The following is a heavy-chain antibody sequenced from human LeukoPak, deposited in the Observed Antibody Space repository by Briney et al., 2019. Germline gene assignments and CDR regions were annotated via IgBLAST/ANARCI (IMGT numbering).Heavy chain of an antibody. V-gene: IGHV4-59*01. J-gene: IGHJ6*02. D-gene: IGHD3-22*01. CDR2: SHYSGST. CDR1: GGSISTYY. Sequence: NPSETLSLTCTVSGGSISTYYWTWIRQPPGKELEWIGFSHYSGSTNYNPSLKSRVTISVDTSTNQFSLKLNSVTAEDTAIYYCARAPRGEGDDASGFYGVDVWGQGTTVTVSS. CDR3: ARAPRGEGDDASGFYGVDV.